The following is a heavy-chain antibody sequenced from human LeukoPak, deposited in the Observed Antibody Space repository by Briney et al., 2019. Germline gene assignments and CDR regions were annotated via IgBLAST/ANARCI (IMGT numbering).Heavy chain of an antibody. J-gene: IGHJ4*02. D-gene: IGHD2-15*01. CDR2: IYHSGST. CDR3: VRLRWELLAPYFDH. CDR1: TDSTNTYY. V-gene: IGHV4-59*01. Sequence: SETLSPTYSVSTDSTNTYYWSWIRQSPGKGLEWIGHIYHSGSTDYNPSFKSRVTISIDMSKKEFSLKVTSVTVADTAMYYCVRLRWELLAPYFDHWGQGAFVIVSS.